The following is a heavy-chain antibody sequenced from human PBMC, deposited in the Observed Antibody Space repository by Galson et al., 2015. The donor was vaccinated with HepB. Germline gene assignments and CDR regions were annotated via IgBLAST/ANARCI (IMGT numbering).Heavy chain of an antibody. CDR2: IYWDDDT. CDR1: GFTLTTRGTG. Sequence: PALVKPTQTLTLTCSFSGFTLTTRGTGVAWIRQPPGKALEWLAVIYWDDDTRYSPSLKNRLTITRDMSKDQVVLTLTNMDPVDTATYYCARYWFHFDDWGQGTLVTVSS. CDR3: ARYWFHFDD. V-gene: IGHV2-5*02. D-gene: IGHD3-22*01. J-gene: IGHJ4*02.